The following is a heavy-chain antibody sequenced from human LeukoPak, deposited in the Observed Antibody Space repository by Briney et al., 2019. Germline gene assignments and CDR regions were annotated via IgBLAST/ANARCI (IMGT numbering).Heavy chain of an antibody. J-gene: IGHJ4*02. CDR3: AKYCSTTSCYYLDY. D-gene: IGHD2-2*01. Sequence: SETLSLTCSVSGGSVSGRSYYWGWIRQPPGKGLEWIGSVYFSGSTYYNPPLKSRVTISVDTSKNQFSLKLSSVTAADTAVYYCAKYCSTTSCYYLDYWGQGILVTVSS. CDR1: GGSVSGRSYY. CDR2: VYFSGST. V-gene: IGHV4-39*07.